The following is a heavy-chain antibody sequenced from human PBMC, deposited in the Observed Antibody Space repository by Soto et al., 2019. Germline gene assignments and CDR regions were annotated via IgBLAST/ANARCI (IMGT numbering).Heavy chain of an antibody. Sequence: QVQLQESGPGLVKPSQTLSLTCTVIGGSIRTPNYYWSWIHQHPGKGLEWIGNIYYNGSTNYTPSLKSRVAISLDTSKNQFSLKLNSVTAADTAVYYCARDAPLWFGELTHWGQGTLVTVSS. J-gene: IGHJ4*02. D-gene: IGHD3-10*01. CDR3: ARDAPLWFGELTH. CDR1: GGSIRTPNYY. CDR2: IYYNGST. V-gene: IGHV4-31*03.